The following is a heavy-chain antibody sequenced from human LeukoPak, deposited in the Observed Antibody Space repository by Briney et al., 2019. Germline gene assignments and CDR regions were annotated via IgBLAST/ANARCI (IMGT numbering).Heavy chain of an antibody. J-gene: IGHJ5*02. V-gene: IGHV3-20*04. Sequence: GGSLRLSCAASGFTFSSYTMSWVRQTPGKGLAWTSGVNWNGGSTGYADSVKGRFTISRDNAKNSLYLQMNSLRAEDTALYYCVRDRCSSTSCHDSPNWFDPWGQGTLVTVSS. CDR1: GFTFSSYT. D-gene: IGHD2-2*01. CDR3: VRDRCSSTSCHDSPNWFDP. CDR2: VNWNGGST.